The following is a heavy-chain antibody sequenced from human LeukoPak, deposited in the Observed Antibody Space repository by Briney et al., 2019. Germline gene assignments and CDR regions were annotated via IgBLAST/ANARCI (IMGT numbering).Heavy chain of an antibody. V-gene: IGHV3-23*01. J-gene: IGHJ4*02. CDR3: VKGCNSISCTLIDY. Sequence: GGSLRLSCAASGSTFSSYAMSWVRQAPGEGLEWVSTISGSGDSTYYADSMKGRFTISRDNSKNTLFLQMTSLRAEDTGVYYCVKGCNSISCTLIDYWGQGTLVTVSS. D-gene: IGHD2-2*01. CDR2: ISGSGDST. CDR1: GSTFSSYA.